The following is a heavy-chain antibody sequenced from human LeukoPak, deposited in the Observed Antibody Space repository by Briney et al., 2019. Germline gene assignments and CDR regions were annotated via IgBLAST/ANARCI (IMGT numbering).Heavy chain of an antibody. J-gene: IGHJ5*02. CDR2: ISGSGGST. V-gene: IGHV3-23*01. Sequence: GGSLRLSCAASGFTFSSYAMSWVRQAPGKGLEWVSAISGSGGSTYYADSVKGRFTISRDNAKNSLYLEMNSLRAEDTAFYYCVKGLYYDILTGNWFDPWGQGTLVTVSS. CDR1: GFTFSSYA. D-gene: IGHD3-9*01. CDR3: VKGLYYDILTGNWFDP.